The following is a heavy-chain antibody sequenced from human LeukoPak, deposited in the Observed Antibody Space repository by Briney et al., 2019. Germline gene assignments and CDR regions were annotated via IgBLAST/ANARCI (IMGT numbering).Heavy chain of an antibody. CDR2: IKQDGSDK. CDR3: ARGVDILTGFHVSHYGMDV. CDR1: GFTFDIYW. J-gene: IGHJ6*02. Sequence: GGSLRLSCAASGFTFDIYWMNWVRQAPGKGLEWVANIKQDGSDKYYVDSVKGRFTISRDNAKNSFYLQMNSLRAEETAEFYWARGVDILTGFHVSHYGMDVWGQGTTVTVSS. D-gene: IGHD3-9*01. V-gene: IGHV3-7*01.